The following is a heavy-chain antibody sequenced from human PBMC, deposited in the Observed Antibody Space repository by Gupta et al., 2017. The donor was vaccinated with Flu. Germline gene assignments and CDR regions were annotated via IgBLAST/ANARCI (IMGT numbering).Heavy chain of an antibody. D-gene: IGHD1-1*01. V-gene: IGHV3-11*01. J-gene: IGHJ6*02. CDR1: GFAFHDYY. CDR2: ISSGSRTI. CDR3: ARDRTEAFSNYGMDV. Sequence: QVQLLESGGGLVEPGGSLRLSCAASGFAFHDYYLSWVRQAPGKGLEWISYISSGSRTINYADSAKGRFTIARDDTKKSLYLQINSLRAEDSAVYYCARDRTEAFSNYGMDVWGQGTTVTVSS.